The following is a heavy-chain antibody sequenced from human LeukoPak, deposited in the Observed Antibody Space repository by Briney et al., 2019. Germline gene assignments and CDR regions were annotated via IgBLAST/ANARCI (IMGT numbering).Heavy chain of an antibody. D-gene: IGHD3-10*01. CDR2: IKSDGSTT. CDR1: GFTFSSYG. J-gene: IGHJ6*03. V-gene: IGHV3-74*01. CDR3: AKNYGSGSSVKYYYYMDV. Sequence: PGGSLRLSCAASGFTFSSYGMSWVRQAPGKGLVWVSRIKSDGSTTSYADSVKGRFTISRDNAKNTLYLQMNSLRAEDTAVYYCAKNYGSGSSVKYYYYMDVWGKGTTVTVSS.